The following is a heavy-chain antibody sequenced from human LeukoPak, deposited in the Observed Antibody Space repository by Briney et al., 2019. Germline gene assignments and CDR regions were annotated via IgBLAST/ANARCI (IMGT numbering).Heavy chain of an antibody. D-gene: IGHD3-22*01. CDR3: ARMYYYDSSGYYSP. V-gene: IGHV1-18*01. CDR1: GYTFTSYG. CDR2: ISAYNGNT. Sequence: ASVKVSCKASGYTFTSYGISWVRQAPGQGLEWMGWISAYNGNTNYAQKLQGRVTMTTDTSTSTAYMELRSLRSDDTAVYYCARMYYYDSSGYYSPWGQGTLVTVSS. J-gene: IGHJ5*02.